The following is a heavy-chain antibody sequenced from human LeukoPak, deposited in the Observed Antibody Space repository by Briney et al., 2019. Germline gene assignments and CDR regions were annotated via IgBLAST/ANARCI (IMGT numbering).Heavy chain of an antibody. Sequence: ASVKVSCKASGYTFTGYYMHWVRQAPGQGLGWMGWINPNSGGTNYAQKFQGRVTMTRDTSISTAYMELSRLRSDDTAVYYCARGGLDTAMVMYYYYYMDVWGKGTTVTVSS. J-gene: IGHJ6*03. V-gene: IGHV1-2*02. D-gene: IGHD5-18*01. CDR1: GYTFTGYY. CDR2: INPNSGGT. CDR3: ARGGLDTAMVMYYYYYMDV.